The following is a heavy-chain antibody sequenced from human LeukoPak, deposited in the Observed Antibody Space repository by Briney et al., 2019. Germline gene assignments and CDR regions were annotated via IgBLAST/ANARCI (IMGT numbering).Heavy chain of an antibody. CDR2: ISSGSSFI. V-gene: IGHV3-21*01. J-gene: IGHJ4*02. CDR3: TRSKSNYFDY. CDR1: GFTFSSYS. Sequence: GGSLRLSCAASGFTFSSYSMNWVRQAPGKGLEWVSSISSGSSFISCADSVKGRFTISRDNSKNSLYLQMNSLRAEDTAVYYCTRSKSNYFDYWGLGTLVTVSS.